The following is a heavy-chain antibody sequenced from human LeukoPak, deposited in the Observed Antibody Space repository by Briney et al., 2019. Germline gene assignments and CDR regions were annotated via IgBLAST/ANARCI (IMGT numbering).Heavy chain of an antibody. CDR2: ISSSGSTI. Sequence: PGGSLRLSCAASGFTFSDYYMSWIRQAPGKGLEWVSYISSSGSTIYYADSVKGRFTISRDNAKNSLYLQMNSLRAEDTAVYYCARDYFPDYYDFWSGYPSPDSDAFDIWGQGTMVTVSS. J-gene: IGHJ3*02. CDR1: GFTFSDYY. V-gene: IGHV3-11*04. CDR3: ARDYFPDYYDFWSGYPSPDSDAFDI. D-gene: IGHD3-3*01.